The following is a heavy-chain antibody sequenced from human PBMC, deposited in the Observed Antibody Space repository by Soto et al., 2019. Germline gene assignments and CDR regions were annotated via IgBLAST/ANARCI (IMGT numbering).Heavy chain of an antibody. CDR3: ARARAYCSSTSCYPRRLYYYYGMDV. CDR1: GGSFSGYY. J-gene: IGHJ6*02. Sequence: SETLSLTCAVYGGSFSGYYWSWIRQPPGKGLEWIGEINHSGSTNYNPSLKSRVTISVDTSKNQFSLKLSSVTAAGTAVYYCARARAYCSSTSCYPRRLYYYYGMDVWGQGTTVTVSS. D-gene: IGHD2-2*01. CDR2: INHSGST. V-gene: IGHV4-34*01.